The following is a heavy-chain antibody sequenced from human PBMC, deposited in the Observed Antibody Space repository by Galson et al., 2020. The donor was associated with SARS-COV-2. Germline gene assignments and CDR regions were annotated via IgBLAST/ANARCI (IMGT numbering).Heavy chain of an antibody. J-gene: IGHJ5*02. CDR2: ISYDGTNK. CDR1: GFSFSGFA. Sequence: SLKISCAASGFSFSGFAMHWVRQAPGKGLEWVAVISYDGTNKYYADSVKGRFTISRDNSKNTLYLQMDSLRPEDTAVYFCVTTYSGNYLGWFDPWGQGTLVTVSS. D-gene: IGHD1-26*01. V-gene: IGHV3-30-3*01. CDR3: VTTYSGNYLGWFDP.